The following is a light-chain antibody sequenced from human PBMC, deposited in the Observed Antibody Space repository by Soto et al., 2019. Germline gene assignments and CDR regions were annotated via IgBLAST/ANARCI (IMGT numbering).Light chain of an antibody. CDR1: QGLVHGDGNTY. CDR3: MQGTRWPKT. CDR2: DFS. V-gene: IGKV2-30*02. J-gene: IGKJ1*01. Sequence: DVVMTQSPLSLPVSLGQPASISCRSSQGLVHGDGNTYLNWFQQRPGQSPRGLIHDFSNRDSGVPDRISGSGSGTDFTLKISRVEAEDVGVYFCMQGTRWPKTFGQGTKVEIK.